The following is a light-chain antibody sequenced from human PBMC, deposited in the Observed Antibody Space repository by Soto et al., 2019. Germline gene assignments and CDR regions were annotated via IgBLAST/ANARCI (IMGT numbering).Light chain of an antibody. CDR2: EVT. CDR1: SSDVGGYNY. J-gene: IGLJ2*01. Sequence: QSALTQPASVSGSPGQSITISCTGTSSDVGGYNYVSWYQQHPGQVPKLTIYEVTNRPSGVSSRFSGSKSGNTASLTISGLQAEDEADYYCASYTSSSTSVIFGRGTKVTVL. CDR3: ASYTSSSTSVI. V-gene: IGLV2-14*01.